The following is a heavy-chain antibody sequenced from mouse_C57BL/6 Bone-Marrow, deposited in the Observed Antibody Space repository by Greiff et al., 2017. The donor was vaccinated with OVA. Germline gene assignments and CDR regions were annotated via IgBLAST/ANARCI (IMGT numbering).Heavy chain of an antibody. Sequence: VKLVESGPELVKPGASVKISCKASGYAFSSSWMNWVKQRPGKGLEWIGRIYPGDGDTNYNGKFKGKATLTADKSSNTAYLQLSSLTSEDTAIYYCARFYYGNLYYFDYWGQGTTLTVSS. D-gene: IGHD2-1*01. CDR1: GYAFSSSW. CDR3: ARFYYGNLYYFDY. J-gene: IGHJ2*01. V-gene: IGHV1-82*01. CDR2: IYPGDGDT.